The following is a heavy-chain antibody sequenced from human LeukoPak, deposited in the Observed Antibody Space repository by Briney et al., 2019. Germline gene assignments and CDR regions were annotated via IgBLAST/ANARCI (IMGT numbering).Heavy chain of an antibody. Sequence: GGSLRLSCAASGFTFSSYAMSWVRQAPGKGLEWVSAISGSGGSTYYADSVKGRFTISRDNSKNTLYLQMNSLRAEDTAVYYCAKDSHRDCSGGSCYLGPRWFDPWGQRTLVTASS. D-gene: IGHD2-15*01. CDR3: AKDSHRDCSGGSCYLGPRWFDP. CDR2: ISGSGGST. V-gene: IGHV3-23*01. J-gene: IGHJ5*02. CDR1: GFTFSSYA.